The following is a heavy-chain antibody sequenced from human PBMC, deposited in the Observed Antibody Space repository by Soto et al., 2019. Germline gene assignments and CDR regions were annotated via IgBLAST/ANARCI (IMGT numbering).Heavy chain of an antibody. CDR1: AGTFSSYA. Sequence: QVQLVQSGAEVKKPGSSVKVSCKASAGTFSSYAISWVRQAPGQGLEWMGGIIPIFGTANYAQKFQGRVTITAHESTSTADMELSSLRSEDTAVYYCARMSHSSGAPFDIWGQGTMVTVSS. V-gene: IGHV1-69*12. D-gene: IGHD6-19*01. CDR2: IIPIFGTA. J-gene: IGHJ3*02. CDR3: ARMSHSSGAPFDI.